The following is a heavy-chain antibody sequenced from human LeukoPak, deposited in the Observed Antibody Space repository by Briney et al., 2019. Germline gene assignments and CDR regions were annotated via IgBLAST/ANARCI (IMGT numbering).Heavy chain of an antibody. Sequence: SQTLSLTCGVSGGSISSGDHSWSWIRQPPGEGLEWVGYIYHSGRTYYNPSLKSRVTISVDRSNNQFSLKLSSVTAADTTVYYCASSAGYCSSTNCRNWFDPWGQGILVTVSS. V-gene: IGHV4-30-2*01. J-gene: IGHJ5*02. D-gene: IGHD2-2*01. CDR3: ASSAGYCSSTNCRNWFDP. CDR2: IYHSGRT. CDR1: GGSISSGDHS.